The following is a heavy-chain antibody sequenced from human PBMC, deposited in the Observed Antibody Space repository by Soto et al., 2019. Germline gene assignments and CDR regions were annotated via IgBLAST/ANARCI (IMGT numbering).Heavy chain of an antibody. D-gene: IGHD1-1*01. V-gene: IGHV4-59*01. CDR3: ARSSGLDLNWFDP. J-gene: IGHJ5*02. CDR1: GGSISSYY. CDR2: IYYSGST. Sequence: ETLSLTCPVSGGSISSYYWSWIRQPPGKGLEWIGYIYYSGSTNYNPSLKSRVTISVDTSKNQFSLKQSSVTAADTAVYYCARSSGLDLNWFDPWGQGTLVTVSS.